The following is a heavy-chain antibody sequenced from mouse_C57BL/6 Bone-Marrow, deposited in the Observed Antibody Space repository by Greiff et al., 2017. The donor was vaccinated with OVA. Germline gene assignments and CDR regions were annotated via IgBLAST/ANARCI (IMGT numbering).Heavy chain of an antibody. J-gene: IGHJ2*01. V-gene: IGHV1-76*01. CDR1: GYTFTDYY. CDR3: ARVHDYGSSPFDY. CDR2: IYPGSGNT. Sequence: QVQLQQSGAELVRPGASVKLSCKASGYTFTDYYINWVKQRPGQGLEWIARIYPGSGNTYYNEKFKGKATLTAEKSSSTAYMQLSSLTSEDSAVYFGARVHDYGSSPFDYWGQGTTLTVSS. D-gene: IGHD1-1*01.